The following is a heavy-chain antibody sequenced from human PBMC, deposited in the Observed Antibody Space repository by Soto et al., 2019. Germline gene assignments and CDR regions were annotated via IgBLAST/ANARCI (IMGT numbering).Heavy chain of an antibody. V-gene: IGHV4-31*03. CDR2: IYYSGST. J-gene: IGHJ4*02. CDR3: ARAQEYDYVWGSYRYTFYFDY. Sequence: PSETLSLTCTVSGGSISSGGYYWSWIRQHPGKGLEWIGYIYYSGSTYYNPSLKSRVTISVDTSKNQFSLKLSSVTAADTAVYYCARAQEYDYVWGSYRYTFYFDYWGQGTLVTVSS. D-gene: IGHD3-16*02. CDR1: GGSISSGGYY.